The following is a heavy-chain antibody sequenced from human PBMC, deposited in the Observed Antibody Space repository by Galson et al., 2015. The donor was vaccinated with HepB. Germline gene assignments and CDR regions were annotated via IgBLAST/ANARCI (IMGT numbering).Heavy chain of an antibody. Sequence: TLSLTCTVSGGSISSGSYYWSWIRQPAGKGLEWIGRIYTSGSTNYNPSLKSRVTMSVDTSKNQFSLKLSSVTAADTAVYYCARARISALYGGQKYYFDYWGQGTLVTVSS. D-gene: IGHD4-23*01. V-gene: IGHV4-61*02. CDR1: GGSISSGSYY. CDR3: ARARISALYGGQKYYFDY. CDR2: IYTSGST. J-gene: IGHJ4*02.